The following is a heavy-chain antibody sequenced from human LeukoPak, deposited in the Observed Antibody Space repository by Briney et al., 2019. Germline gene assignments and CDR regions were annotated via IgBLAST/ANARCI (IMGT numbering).Heavy chain of an antibody. J-gene: IGHJ4*02. CDR3: ARGAGPTVTLDY. D-gene: IGHD4-17*01. CDR1: GYTFTGYY. Sequence: ASVKVSCKASGYTFTGYYMHWVRQAPGQGLEWMGWINPNSGGTNYAQKFQGRVTMTRDTSISAAYMELSRLRSDDTAVYYCARGAGPTVTLDYWGQGTLVTVSS. V-gene: IGHV1-2*02. CDR2: INPNSGGT.